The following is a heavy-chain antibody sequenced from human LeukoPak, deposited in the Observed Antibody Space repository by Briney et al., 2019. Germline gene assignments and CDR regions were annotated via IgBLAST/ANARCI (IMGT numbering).Heavy chain of an antibody. Sequence: PGWSLRLSCAASGLTFTNAWMNWVRQAPGKGLEWVGRIASKTDGGTTDYAAPVKGRFTISRDDSKNTLFLQMNSLKTEDTAVYYCTTGIRGDCGQGTLVTVSS. V-gene: IGHV3-15*04. CDR1: GLTFTNAW. CDR3: TTGIRGD. CDR2: IASKTDGGTT. J-gene: IGHJ4*02.